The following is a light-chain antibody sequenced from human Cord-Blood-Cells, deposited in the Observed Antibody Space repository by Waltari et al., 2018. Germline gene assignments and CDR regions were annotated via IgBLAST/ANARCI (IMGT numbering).Light chain of an antibody. Sequence: DIQMTQSQSSLSASVGDRVTITCRASQSISSYLNWYQQKPGKAPKLLIYAASSLQRGVPSRFSGSGSGTDFTLTISSLQPEDFATYYCQQSYSTPITFGQGTRLEIK. CDR1: QSISSY. J-gene: IGKJ5*01. CDR2: AAS. CDR3: QQSYSTPIT. V-gene: IGKV1-39*01.